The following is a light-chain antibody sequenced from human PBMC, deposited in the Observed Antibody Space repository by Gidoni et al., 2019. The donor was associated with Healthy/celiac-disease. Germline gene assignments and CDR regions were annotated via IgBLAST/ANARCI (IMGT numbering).Light chain of an antibody. CDR2: EVS. CDR3: SSYAGSNNVV. Sequence: QSALTQPPSASGSPGQSVTISCTGTSSDVGGYNYVSWYQQHTGKAHKLMIYEVSKRPSGVPARFSGSKSGNTASLTVSGLQAEDEADYYCSSYAGSNNVVFGGGTKLTVL. V-gene: IGLV2-8*01. J-gene: IGLJ2*01. CDR1: SSDVGGYNY.